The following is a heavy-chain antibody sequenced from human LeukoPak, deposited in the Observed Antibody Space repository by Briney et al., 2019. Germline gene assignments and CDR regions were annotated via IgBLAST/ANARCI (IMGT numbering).Heavy chain of an antibody. J-gene: IGHJ3*02. CDR2: ISTGGDRA. Sequence: PGGSLRLFCAASGFTFSNYAMDWVRQAPGRGLEWVSAISTGGDRAYYTDSVKGRFTTSRDNSRNTLFLQLNNLRCDDTAIYYCAVDCSSPSCYGQSAFDIWGQGTMVTVSS. D-gene: IGHD2-2*01. V-gene: IGHV3-23*01. CDR3: AVDCSSPSCYGQSAFDI. CDR1: GFTFSNYA.